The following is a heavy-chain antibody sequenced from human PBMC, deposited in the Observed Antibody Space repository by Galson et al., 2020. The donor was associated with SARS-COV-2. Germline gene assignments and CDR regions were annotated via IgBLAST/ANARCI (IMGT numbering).Heavy chain of an antibody. CDR3: ARGRGGLIGSGWGVNYYYYGMDV. CDR2: INHSGST. J-gene: IGHJ6*02. CDR1: GGSFSGYY. Sequence: SQTLSLTCAVYGGSFSGYYWSWIRQPPGKGLEWIGEINHSGSTNYNPSLKSRVTISVDTSKNQFSLKLSSVTAADTAVYYCARGRGGLIGSGWGVNYYYYGMDVWGQGTTVTVSS. V-gene: IGHV4-34*01. D-gene: IGHD6-19*01.